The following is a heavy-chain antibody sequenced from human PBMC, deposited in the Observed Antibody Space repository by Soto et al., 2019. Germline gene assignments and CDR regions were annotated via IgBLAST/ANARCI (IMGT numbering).Heavy chain of an antibody. CDR3: ARDSGYPFYYYYMDV. J-gene: IGHJ6*03. Sequence: SETLSLTCTVSGGSISSYYWSWIRQPPGKGLEWIGYIYYSGSTNYNPSLKSRVTISVDTSKNQFSLKLSSVTAADTAVYYCARDSGYPFYYYYMDVWGKGTTVTVS. V-gene: IGHV4-59*01. D-gene: IGHD2-15*01. CDR1: GGSISSYY. CDR2: IYYSGST.